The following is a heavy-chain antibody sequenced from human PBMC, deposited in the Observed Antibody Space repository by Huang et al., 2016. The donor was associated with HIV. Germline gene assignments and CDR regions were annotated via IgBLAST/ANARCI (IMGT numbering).Heavy chain of an antibody. Sequence: EVQLVESGGGLVQPGGSLRLSCTASGFTFSSYWMSWVRQGPGRGVEWVANIKQYGREKYYVDSVKGRFSISRDNAKNSLYLQMNSLRAEDTAVYYCARRLRYYYGSGRTSGYFDYWGQGTLVTVSS. CDR3: ARRLRYYYGSGRTSGYFDY. J-gene: IGHJ4*02. D-gene: IGHD3-10*01. CDR2: IKQYGREK. CDR1: GFTFSSYW. V-gene: IGHV3-7*01.